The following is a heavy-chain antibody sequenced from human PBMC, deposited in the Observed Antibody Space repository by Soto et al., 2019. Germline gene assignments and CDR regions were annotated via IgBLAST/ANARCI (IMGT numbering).Heavy chain of an antibody. V-gene: IGHV3-23*01. Sequence: GGSLRLSCAASGFTFSSYAMSWVRQAPGKGLEWVSGISGSGDSTYYADSVKGRFAISRDTSKNTLYLQMNSLRAEDTAVYYCAKDYYYDSSGYLGNWGQGTLVTVSS. CDR2: ISGSGDST. J-gene: IGHJ4*02. CDR3: AKDYYYDSSGYLGN. D-gene: IGHD3-22*01. CDR1: GFTFSSYA.